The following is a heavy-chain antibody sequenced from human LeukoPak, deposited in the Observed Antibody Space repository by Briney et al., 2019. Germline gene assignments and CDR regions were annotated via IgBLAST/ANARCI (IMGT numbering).Heavy chain of an antibody. Sequence: GGSLRLSCAASGFTFSSHSMNWVRQAPGKGLEWVANVNQDGSGKYYVDSVKGRFTISKDNAKNSLYLQMNSLRTEDMALYYCAKDSGSSGWLANFDYWGQGTLVTVSS. D-gene: IGHD6-19*01. CDR2: VNQDGSGK. V-gene: IGHV3-7*03. J-gene: IGHJ4*02. CDR1: GFTFSSHS. CDR3: AKDSGSSGWLANFDY.